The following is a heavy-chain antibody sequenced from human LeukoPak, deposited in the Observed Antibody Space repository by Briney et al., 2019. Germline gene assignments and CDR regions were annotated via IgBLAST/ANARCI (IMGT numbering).Heavy chain of an antibody. CDR3: ARFPSLYDLSGAANAFDI. CDR2: IHTSGGN. J-gene: IGHJ3*02. Sequence: SETLSLTCTVSADSISNFWWNWIRLPAGKGLEWIGRIHTSGGNNYNPSLRSRVTMSLDTSKNQFSLQLTSVTAADTAVYYCARFPSLYDLSGAANAFDIWGQGTMVIVSS. CDR1: ADSISNFW. D-gene: IGHD2-15*01. V-gene: IGHV4-4*07.